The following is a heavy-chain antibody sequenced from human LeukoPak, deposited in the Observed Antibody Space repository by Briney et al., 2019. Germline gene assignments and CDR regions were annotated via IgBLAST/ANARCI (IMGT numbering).Heavy chain of an antibody. CDR2: ISDDGRNK. Sequence: PGGSLRLSRAASGFSFISYGMHWVRQAPGKGLEWVGVISDDGRNKKYADSVKGRFTISRDNSKDTLYLQMNSLRDEDTAVYYCAKRPSDYGDYVTYFDYWGQGTLVTVSS. V-gene: IGHV3-30*18. CDR3: AKRPSDYGDYVTYFDY. J-gene: IGHJ4*02. D-gene: IGHD4-17*01. CDR1: GFSFISYG.